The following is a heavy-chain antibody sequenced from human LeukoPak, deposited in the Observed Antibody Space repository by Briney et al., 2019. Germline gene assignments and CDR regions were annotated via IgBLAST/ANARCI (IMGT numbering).Heavy chain of an antibody. CDR1: GGSFSGCY. D-gene: IGHD3-16*01. V-gene: IGHV4-34*01. Sequence: PSETLSLTCAVYGGSFSGCYWSWIRQPPGKGLEWIGEINHSGSTNYNPSLKSRVTISVDTSKNQFSLKLSSVTAADTAVYYCRVSRGSRKFLDYWGQGTLVTVSS. J-gene: IGHJ4*02. CDR2: INHSGST. CDR3: RVSRGSRKFLDY.